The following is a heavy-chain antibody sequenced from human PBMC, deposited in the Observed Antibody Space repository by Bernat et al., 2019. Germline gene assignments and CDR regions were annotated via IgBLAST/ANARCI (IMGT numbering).Heavy chain of an antibody. CDR3: ARETIFGVVTPIDY. CDR1: GFTFSSYA. J-gene: IGHJ4*02. Sequence: EVQLLESGGGLAQPGGSLRLSCAASGFTFSSYAMSWVRQVPGKGLEWVSGIGGRGGSTYYADSVKGRFTISRDNSKNTLYLQMNSLRAEDTAVYYCARETIFGVVTPIDYWGQGTLVTVSS. CDR2: IGGRGGST. D-gene: IGHD3-3*01. V-gene: IGHV3-23*01.